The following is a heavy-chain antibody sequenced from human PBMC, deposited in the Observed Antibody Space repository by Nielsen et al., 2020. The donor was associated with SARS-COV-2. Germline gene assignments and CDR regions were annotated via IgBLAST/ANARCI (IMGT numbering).Heavy chain of an antibody. Sequence: ASVKVSCKASGYTFTNYGISWVRQAPGQGLEWMGWISGYNGDTNYAQKFQGRVTMTTDTSTSTVYMDLRRLRSDDTAVYYCARVGSGVVPGPLGIGMWYSYYYMDVWGKGTTVTVSS. CDR3: ARVGSGVVPGPLGIGMWYSYYYMDV. V-gene: IGHV1-18*04. CDR1: GYTFTNYG. CDR2: ISGYNGDT. J-gene: IGHJ6*03. D-gene: IGHD2-2*01.